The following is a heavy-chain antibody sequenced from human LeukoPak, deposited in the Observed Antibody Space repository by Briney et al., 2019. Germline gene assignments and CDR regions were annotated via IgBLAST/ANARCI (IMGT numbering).Heavy chain of an antibody. D-gene: IGHD3-3*01. CDR1: GFTFSSYG. J-gene: IGHJ6*03. CDR2: ISYDGSNR. CDR3: ARGRAITIFGTQYYYYYMDV. Sequence: GGSLRLSCAASGFTFSSYGMHWVRQAPGKGLEWVAVISYDGSNRYYADSVKGRFTISRDNSKNTLYLQMNSLRAEDTAVYYCARGRAITIFGTQYYYYYMDVWGKGTTVTVSS. V-gene: IGHV3-30*03.